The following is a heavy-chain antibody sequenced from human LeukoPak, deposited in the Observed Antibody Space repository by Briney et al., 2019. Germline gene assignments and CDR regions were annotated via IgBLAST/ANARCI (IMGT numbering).Heavy chain of an antibody. CDR3: ARAIAVAGRLEFDY. CDR2: ISAYNGNT. Sequence: GASVKVSCKASGYTSTSYGISWVRQAPGQGLEWMGWISAYNGNTNYAQKLQGRVTMTTDTSTSTAYMELRSLRSDDTAVYYCARAIAVAGRLEFDYWGQGTLVTVSS. V-gene: IGHV1-18*01. D-gene: IGHD6-19*01. J-gene: IGHJ4*02. CDR1: GYTSTSYG.